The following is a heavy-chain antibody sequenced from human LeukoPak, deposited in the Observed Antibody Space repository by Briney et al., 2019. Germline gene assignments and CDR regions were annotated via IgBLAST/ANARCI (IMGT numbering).Heavy chain of an antibody. D-gene: IGHD4-17*01. CDR1: GFTFNTYD. CDR3: AKDNRNYGDYVRDHRGGYFDY. J-gene: IGHJ4*02. CDR2: ISYDGSNK. V-gene: IGHV3-30*18. Sequence: PGGSLRLSCAASGFTFNTYDIHWVRQAPGKGLEWVAVISYDGSNKYYADLVKGRFTISRDNSKNTLYLQMSSLRAEDTAVYYCAKDNRNYGDYVRDHRGGYFDYWGQGTLVTVSS.